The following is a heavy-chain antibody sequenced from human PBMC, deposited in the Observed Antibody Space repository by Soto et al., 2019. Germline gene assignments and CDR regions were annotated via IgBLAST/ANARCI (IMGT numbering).Heavy chain of an antibody. CDR3: AKSLAAGTFEYYYYYGMDV. D-gene: IGHD6-13*01. CDR2: ISYDGSNK. CDR1: GFTFSSYG. V-gene: IGHV3-30*18. J-gene: IGHJ6*02. Sequence: GGSLRLSCAASGFTFSSYGMHWVRQAPGKGLEWVAVISYDGSNKYYADSVKGRFTISRDNSKNTLYLQMNSLRAEDTAVYYCAKSLAAGTFEYYYYYGMDVWGQGTTVTVSS.